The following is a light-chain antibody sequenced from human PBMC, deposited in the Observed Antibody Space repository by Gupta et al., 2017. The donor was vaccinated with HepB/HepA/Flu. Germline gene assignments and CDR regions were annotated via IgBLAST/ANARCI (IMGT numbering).Light chain of an antibody. CDR1: TSNIGRNP. CDR2: SNN. Sequence: SVLTQPPSASGTPGQRVTISCSGSTSNIGRNPVNWYQQLPGTAPNLLLYSNNPRPSGVPDRFSGSKSGTSAAMAISGIQSEEEDAYYCEAWDDSRNGYVVFGGGTKLTVL. V-gene: IGLV1-44*01. CDR3: EAWDDSRNGYVV. J-gene: IGLJ2*01.